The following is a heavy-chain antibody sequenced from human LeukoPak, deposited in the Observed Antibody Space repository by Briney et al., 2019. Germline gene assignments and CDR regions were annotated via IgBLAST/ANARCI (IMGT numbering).Heavy chain of an antibody. V-gene: IGHV1-69*06. CDR3: ARDPTVAPDAFDI. CDR2: IIPIFGTA. CDR1: GYTFTGYY. J-gene: IGHJ3*02. D-gene: IGHD4-23*01. Sequence: SVKVSCKASGYTFTGYYMHWVRQAPGQGLEWMGGIIPIFGTANYAQKFQGRVTITADKSTSTAYMELSSLRSEDTAVYYCARDPTVAPDAFDIWGQGTMVTVSS.